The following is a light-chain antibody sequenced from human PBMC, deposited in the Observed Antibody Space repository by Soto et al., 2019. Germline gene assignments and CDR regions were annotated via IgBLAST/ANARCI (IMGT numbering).Light chain of an antibody. J-gene: IGLJ2*01. Sequence: QSVLTQPASVSGSPGQSITISCTGTSSDVGGYNYVSWYQQHPGKAPKLMIYDVSNRPSGVSNRFSGSKSGNTASLTISGLQAEDEGEYYCSSYTSSSTPVVFGGGTKLTVL. V-gene: IGLV2-14*01. CDR2: DVS. CDR1: SSDVGGYNY. CDR3: SSYTSSSTPVV.